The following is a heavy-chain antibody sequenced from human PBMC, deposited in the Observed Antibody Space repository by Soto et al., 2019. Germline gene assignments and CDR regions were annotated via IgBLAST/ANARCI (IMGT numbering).Heavy chain of an antibody. CDR1: GGTFSRHA. V-gene: IGHV1-69*01. CDR2: IIPIFGTA. J-gene: IGHJ4*02. CDR3: ARGWGYDSNDYYYAY. D-gene: IGHD3-22*01. Sequence: QVQLVQSGAEVRKPGSSVKVSCKAPGGTFSRHAISWVRQAPGQGLEWMGGIIPIFGTANHAQKFQGRVTISADESTSTVYMELSSLRSEDTAMYYCARGWGYDSNDYYYAYWGQGTLVIVSS.